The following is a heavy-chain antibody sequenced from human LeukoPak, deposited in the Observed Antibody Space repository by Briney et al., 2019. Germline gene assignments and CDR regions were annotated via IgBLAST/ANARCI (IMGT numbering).Heavy chain of an antibody. CDR3: AGSSWYVGRFDY. CDR1: GGSFSGYY. J-gene: IGHJ4*02. Sequence: SETLSLTCAVYGGSFSGYYWSWIRQPPGKGLEWIGYIYYSGSTNYNPSLKSRATISVDTSKNQFSLKLSSVTAADTAVYYCAGSSWYVGRFDYWGQGTLVTASS. V-gene: IGHV4-34*11. D-gene: IGHD6-13*01. CDR2: IYYSGST.